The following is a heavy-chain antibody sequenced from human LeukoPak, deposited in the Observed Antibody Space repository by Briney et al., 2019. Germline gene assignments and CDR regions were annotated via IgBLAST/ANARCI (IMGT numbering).Heavy chain of an antibody. CDR2: INPNSGGT. D-gene: IGHD2-21*02. CDR1: GYTFTGYY. CDR3: ARGPPRHIVVVTATHRGAFDY. Sequence: ASVKVSCKASGYTFTGYYMHWVRQAPGQGLEWMGWINPNSGGTNYAQKFQGRVTMTRDTSISTAYMELSRLRSDDTAVYYCARGPPRHIVVVTATHRGAFDYWGQGTWSPSPQ. J-gene: IGHJ4*02. V-gene: IGHV1-2*02.